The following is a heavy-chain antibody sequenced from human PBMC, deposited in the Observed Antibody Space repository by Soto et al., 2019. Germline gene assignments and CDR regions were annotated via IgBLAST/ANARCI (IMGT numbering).Heavy chain of an antibody. Sequence: EVQFVESGGGLAQPGGSLRLSCATSGFTFSSYDMHWVRQFTGKRLEWVSAVASTGETYSSDSVRGRFVISRENGKNSFYLQMDSLTAGDTAVYYCAGIVRADIPWGQGTLVTVSS. CDR2: VASTGET. CDR1: GFTFSSYD. CDR3: AGIVRADIP. D-gene: IGHD1-26*01. V-gene: IGHV3-13*01. J-gene: IGHJ5*02.